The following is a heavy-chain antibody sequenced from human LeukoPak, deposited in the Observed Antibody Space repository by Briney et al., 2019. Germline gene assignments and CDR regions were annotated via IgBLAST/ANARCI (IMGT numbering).Heavy chain of an antibody. V-gene: IGHV4-38-2*02. D-gene: IGHD2-2*01. CDR3: AREGSTSLGFDY. CDR2: IYYSGST. J-gene: IGHJ4*02. CDR1: GYSISSGYY. Sequence: SETLSLTCTVSGYSISSGYYWSWIRQPPGKGLEWIGYIYYSGSTNYNPSLKSRVTISVDTSKNQFSLKLSSVTAADTAVYYCAREGSTSLGFDYWGQGTLVTVSS.